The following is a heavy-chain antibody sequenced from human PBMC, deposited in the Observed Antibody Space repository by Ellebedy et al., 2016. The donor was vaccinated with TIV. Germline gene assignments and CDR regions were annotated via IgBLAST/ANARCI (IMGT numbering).Heavy chain of an antibody. CDR2: ISGSGGST. CDR1: GFPFSSYA. CDR3: ARDHVVVVH. D-gene: IGHD2-15*01. V-gene: IGHV3-23*01. Sequence: GESLKIPXAASGFPFSSYAMRWVRQAPGKGLEWVSVISGSGGSTYYADSVKGRFTISRDNSKNTRYLQMNSLRAEDTAVYYCARDHVVVVHWGQGTLVTVSS. J-gene: IGHJ4*03.